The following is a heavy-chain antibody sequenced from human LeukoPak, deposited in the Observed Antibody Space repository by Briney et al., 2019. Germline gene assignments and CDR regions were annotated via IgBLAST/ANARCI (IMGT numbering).Heavy chain of an antibody. D-gene: IGHD1-26*01. CDR1: GGSISSGGYS. Sequence: SSETLSLTCAVSGGSISSGGYSWSWIRQPPGKGLEWIGYIYHSGSTYYNPSLKSRVTISVDRSKNQFSLKLSSVTAADTAVYYCARETVGASFDYWGQGTLVTVSS. CDR3: ARETVGASFDY. J-gene: IGHJ4*02. CDR2: IYHSGST. V-gene: IGHV4-30-2*01.